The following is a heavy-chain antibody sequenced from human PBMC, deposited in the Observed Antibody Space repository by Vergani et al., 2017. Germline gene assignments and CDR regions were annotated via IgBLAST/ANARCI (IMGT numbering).Heavy chain of an antibody. CDR2: INSDGSST. CDR3: ARRYHSKVYYGMDV. V-gene: IGHV3-74*01. CDR1: GFTFSSYW. Sequence: EVQLVESGGGLVQPGGSLRLSCAASGFTFSSYWMHWVRQAPGKGLVWVSRINSDGSSTSYADSVKGRFTISRDNAKNSLYLQMNSLRAEDTAVYYCARRYHSKVYYGMDVWGQGTTVTVSS. J-gene: IGHJ6*02. D-gene: IGHD4-11*01.